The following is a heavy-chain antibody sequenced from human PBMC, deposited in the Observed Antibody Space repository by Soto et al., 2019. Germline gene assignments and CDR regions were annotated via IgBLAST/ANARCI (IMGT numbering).Heavy chain of an antibody. CDR1: GFTFSSYS. CDR2: ISSSSSYI. J-gene: IGHJ4*02. Sequence: EVQLVESGGGLVKPGGSLRLSCAASGFTFSSYSMNWVRQAPGKGLELVSSISSSSSYIYYADSVKGRFTISRDNAKNSLYMNMNSMRAEDTAVYYCARATRIPGTTGFDYWGQGTLVTVSS. V-gene: IGHV3-21*01. CDR3: ARATRIPGTTGFDY. D-gene: IGHD1-7*01.